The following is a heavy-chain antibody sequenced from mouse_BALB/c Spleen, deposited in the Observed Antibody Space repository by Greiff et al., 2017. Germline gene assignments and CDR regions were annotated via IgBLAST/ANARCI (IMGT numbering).Heavy chain of an antibody. CDR2: INPSTGST. J-gene: IGHJ1*01. Sequence: QVQLQQSGAELAKPGASVKMSCKASGYSFTSYWMHWVKQRPGQGLEWIGYINPSTGSTEYNQKFKDKATLTADKSSSTAYMQLSSLTSEDSAVYYGARNRYDGYFDGWGAGTTITVAS. CDR1: GYSFTSYW. V-gene: IGHV1-7*01. D-gene: IGHD2-14*01. CDR3: ARNRYDGYFDG.